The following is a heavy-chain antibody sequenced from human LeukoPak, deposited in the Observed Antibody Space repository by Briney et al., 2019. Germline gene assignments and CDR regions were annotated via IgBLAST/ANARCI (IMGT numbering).Heavy chain of an antibody. J-gene: IGHJ4*02. CDR1: GFTFSTHG. CDR3: ARDPYGARSEPDY. Sequence: PGGSLRLSCAASGFTFSTHGMHWVRQAPGKGLERVAFIRDHGSNQYYADSVKGRFTISRDNAKNSLYLQMNSLRAEDTAVYYCARDPYGARSEPDYWGQGTLVTVSS. V-gene: IGHV3-30*02. CDR2: IRDHGSNQ. D-gene: IGHD4-17*01.